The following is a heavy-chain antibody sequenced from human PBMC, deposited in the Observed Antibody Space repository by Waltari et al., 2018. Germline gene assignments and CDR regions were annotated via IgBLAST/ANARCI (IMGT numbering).Heavy chain of an antibody. CDR2: IIPILGIA. V-gene: IGHV1-69*04. Sequence: QVQLVQSGAEVKKPGSSVKVSCKASGGTFSSYAISWVRQAPGQGLEWMGRIIPILGIANYAEKVQGRVTITADKSTSTAYMELSSLRSEDTAVYYCAGDRDPETNSYGMDVWGQGP. CDR1: GGTFSSYA. CDR3: AGDRDPETNSYGMDV. J-gene: IGHJ6*02.